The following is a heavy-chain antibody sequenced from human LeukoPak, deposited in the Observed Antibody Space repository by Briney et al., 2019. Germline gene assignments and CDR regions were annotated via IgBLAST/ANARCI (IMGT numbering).Heavy chain of an antibody. Sequence: AGGSLRLSCAASGFTFSSYWMSWVRQAPGKGLEWVANIKKDGSEKYYVDSVKGRFTISRDNAKTSLYLQMNSLRAEDTAVYYCARDVGRGYYWRGIDYWGQGTLVTVSS. V-gene: IGHV3-7*01. J-gene: IGHJ4*02. CDR3: ARDVGRGYYWRGIDY. CDR2: IKKDGSEK. CDR1: GFTFSSYW. D-gene: IGHD3-3*01.